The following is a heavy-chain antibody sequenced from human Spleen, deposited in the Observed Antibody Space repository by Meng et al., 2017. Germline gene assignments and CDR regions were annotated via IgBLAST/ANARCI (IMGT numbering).Heavy chain of an antibody. Sequence: ASVKVSCKATGYTFISYGISWVRQAPGQGLEWMGWIADHNDNTNYAQNLQGRVTMTIDTSTSTAYMELRSLRSDDTAVYYCARYPAGDVWGQGTTVTVSS. CDR1: GYTFISYG. D-gene: IGHD2-2*01. J-gene: IGHJ6*02. CDR2: IADHNDNT. CDR3: ARYPAGDV. V-gene: IGHV1-18*01.